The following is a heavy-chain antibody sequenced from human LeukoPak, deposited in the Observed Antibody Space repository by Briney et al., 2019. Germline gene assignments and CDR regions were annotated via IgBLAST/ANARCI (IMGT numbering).Heavy chain of an antibody. CDR2: IYYSGTT. CDR3: ARGYSSSSGRPDY. Sequence: SETLSLTCTVSRGSISGYYWSWIRQPPGKGLEWIGYIYYSGTTNYNPSLKSRVTISVDTSKKQFSLKLSSVTAADTAVYYCARGYSSSSGRPDYWGQGTLVTVSS. J-gene: IGHJ4*02. D-gene: IGHD6-6*01. CDR1: RGSISGYY. V-gene: IGHV4-59*08.